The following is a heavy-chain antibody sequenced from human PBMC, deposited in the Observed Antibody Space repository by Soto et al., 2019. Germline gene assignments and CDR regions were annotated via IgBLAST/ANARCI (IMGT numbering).Heavy chain of an antibody. CDR1: GFTFSSYA. Sequence: QVQLVESGGGVVQPGRSLRLSCAASGFTFSSYAMHWVRQAPGKGLEWVAVISYDGSNKYYADSVKGRFTISRDNSKNTLYLQMNSLRAEDTAVYYCARDHYYDSSGFSGEYFRHWGQGTLVTVSS. J-gene: IGHJ1*01. V-gene: IGHV3-30-3*01. CDR2: ISYDGSNK. CDR3: ARDHYYDSSGFSGEYFRH. D-gene: IGHD3-22*01.